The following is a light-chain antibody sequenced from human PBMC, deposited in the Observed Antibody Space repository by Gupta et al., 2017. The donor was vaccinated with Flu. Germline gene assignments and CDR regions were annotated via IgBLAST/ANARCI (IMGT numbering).Light chain of an antibody. V-gene: IGKV1-39*01. CDR3: QQSNCSPFN. Sequence: PSSLSAAVGDRVTITCRASQNIDNSLDWYQQRPGQSPAPLIYSASTLQSGVPSRFSGGGSGTEFTLTISRLRPEDFGTYHCQQSNCSPFNFGEGTRLDI. CDR1: QNIDNS. CDR2: SAS. J-gene: IGKJ5*01.